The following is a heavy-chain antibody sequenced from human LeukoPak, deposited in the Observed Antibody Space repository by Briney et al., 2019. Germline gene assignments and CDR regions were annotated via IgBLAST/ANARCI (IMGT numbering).Heavy chain of an antibody. D-gene: IGHD2-2*01. J-gene: IGHJ5*02. Sequence: SETLSLTCGVSGYSISSGYQWARIRQSPGKGLEWIGSIYHSGSAHYNPSLKSRVTISVETSKNQFSLNTYSVTAADTAVYYCARDPRWLTPDCTSTSCYENYFDPWGQGTLVTVSS. CDR3: ARDPRWLTPDCTSTSCYENYFDP. CDR2: IYHSGSA. CDR1: GYSISSGYQ. V-gene: IGHV4-38-2*02.